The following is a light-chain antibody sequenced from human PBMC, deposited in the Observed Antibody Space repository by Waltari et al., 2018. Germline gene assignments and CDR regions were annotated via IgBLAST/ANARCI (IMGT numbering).Light chain of an antibody. CDR3: SSYGGRNNLI. J-gene: IGLJ2*01. CDR1: SSDIGDYNF. V-gene: IGLV2-8*01. Sequence: QSALTQPPSASGSPGQSVTIPCTGTSSDIGDYNFVSWYQQHPGKAPKLMFYEVSKRPSGVPDRFSGSKSGYTASLTVSGLQAEDEAEYYCSSYGGRNNLIFGGGTKLTVL. CDR2: EVS.